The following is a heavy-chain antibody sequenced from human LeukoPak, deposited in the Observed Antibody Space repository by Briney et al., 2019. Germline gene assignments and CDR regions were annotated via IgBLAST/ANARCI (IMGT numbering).Heavy chain of an antibody. CDR2: ISSSGSTI. CDR3: GRGGDGIDN. J-gene: IGHJ3*02. V-gene: IGHV3-48*03. CDR1: GFTFSSYE. Sequence: GGSLRLSCAASGFTFSSYEMNWVRQAPGKGLEWVSYISSSGSTIYYADSVKGRFTISRDNAKNTMYLQMNSLRAEDTAVYFCGRGGDGIDNWGQGTTVIVSS.